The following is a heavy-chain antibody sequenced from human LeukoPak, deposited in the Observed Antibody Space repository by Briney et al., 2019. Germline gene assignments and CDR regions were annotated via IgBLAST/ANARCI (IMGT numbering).Heavy chain of an antibody. D-gene: IGHD3-9*01. CDR3: ARDDGRYFDRLGHDAFDI. Sequence: SVKVSCKASGGTFSSYAISWVRQAPGQGLEWMGGIIPIFGTSNYAQKFQGRVTITADESTSTAYMELSSLRSEDTAVYYCARDDGRYFDRLGHDAFDIWGQGTLVTVSS. CDR1: GGTFSSYA. J-gene: IGHJ3*02. CDR2: IIPIFGTS. V-gene: IGHV1-69*13.